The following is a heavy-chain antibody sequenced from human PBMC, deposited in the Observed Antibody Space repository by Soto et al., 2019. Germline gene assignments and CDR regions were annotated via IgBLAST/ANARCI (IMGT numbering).Heavy chain of an antibody. J-gene: IGHJ6*02. CDR2: IHFSGST. CDR3: ARGEAAAYMDV. Sequence: SETLSLTCTVSGGSISSSTYYWGWIRQPPGKGLEWIGFIHFSGSTNYNPSLKGRVTMSVDTSKNQFSLKLTSVNTEDTAVYYCARGEAAAYMDVWGQGTTVTVSS. D-gene: IGHD6-13*01. CDR1: GGSISSSTYY. V-gene: IGHV4-61*05.